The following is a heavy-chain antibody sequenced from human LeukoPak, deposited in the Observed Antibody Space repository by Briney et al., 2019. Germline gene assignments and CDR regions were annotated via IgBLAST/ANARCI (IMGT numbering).Heavy chain of an antibody. CDR3: ARGGYRSSTSCYYRPNWFDP. D-gene: IGHD2-2*01. CDR1: GYTFTSYY. V-gene: IGHV7-4-1*02. CDR2: INTNTGNP. J-gene: IGHJ5*02. Sequence: ASVKVSCKASGYTFTSYYMHWVRQAPGQGLEWMGWINTNTGNPTYAQGFTGRFVFSLDTSVSTAYLQISSLKAEDTAVYYCARGGYRSSTSCYYRPNWFDPWGQGTLVTVSS.